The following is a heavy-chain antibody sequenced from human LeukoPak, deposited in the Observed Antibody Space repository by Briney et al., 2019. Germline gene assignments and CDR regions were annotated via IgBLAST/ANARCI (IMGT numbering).Heavy chain of an antibody. V-gene: IGHV3-11*04. Sequence: GGSLRLSCAASGFTFNDYYMSWIRQAPGKGLEWISYIGCSGGSINYADSVKGRFTISRDNAKNSLSLQMNSLRAEDTAVYYCVRGRTSGSSWPFDYWGQGTLVTVSS. CDR2: IGCSGGSI. CDR3: VRGRTSGSSWPFDY. D-gene: IGHD6-13*01. J-gene: IGHJ4*02. CDR1: GFTFNDYY.